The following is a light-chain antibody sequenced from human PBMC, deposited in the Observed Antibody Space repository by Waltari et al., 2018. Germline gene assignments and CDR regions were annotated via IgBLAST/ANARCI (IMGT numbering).Light chain of an antibody. CDR3: LAYAGSPWV. V-gene: IGLV2-11*01. J-gene: IGLJ3*02. CDR2: AVN. CDR1: SSDVGGHNH. Sequence: QSALTQPRSVSGSPGQSVAISCTGTSSDVGGHNHVSWYQQHPGKAPKVIIHAVNNRPYGVPDRFSGSRSGNTASLTISGLQAEDEADYYCLAYAGSPWVFGGGTKLTVL.